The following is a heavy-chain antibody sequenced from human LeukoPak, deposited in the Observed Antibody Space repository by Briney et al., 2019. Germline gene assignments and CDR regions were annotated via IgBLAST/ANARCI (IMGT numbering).Heavy chain of an antibody. CDR1: GFIFRRYW. D-gene: IGHD2-15*01. CDR3: AREGECAGGTCSDPSRELDV. J-gene: IGHJ4*02. V-gene: IGHV3-74*01. Sequence: GSLRLSCAVSGFIFRRYWMHWVRQVPGKGLVWVSRINSDGRTTRYADAVKGRFTISRDNAKNTLYLQVNSLRAEDTAIYYCAREGECAGGTCSDPSRELDVWGQGTLATVSS. CDR2: INSDGRTT.